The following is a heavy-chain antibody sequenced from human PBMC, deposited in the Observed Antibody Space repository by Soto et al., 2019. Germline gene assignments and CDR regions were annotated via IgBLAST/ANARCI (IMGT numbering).Heavy chain of an antibody. CDR1: GFTFTNYW. V-gene: IGHV3-7*03. Sequence: EVQLVESGGDLVQPGGSLRLSCVASGFTFTNYWMTWVRQVPGKGLEWVANIKQDGSDKQYVDSVQGRFAISRDNAKNSAYMQMNSLTVDDTAVYYFITTTRDTPFDYWGQGTLVTVSS. J-gene: IGHJ4*02. D-gene: IGHD3-22*01. CDR3: ITTTRDTPFDY. CDR2: IKQDGSDK.